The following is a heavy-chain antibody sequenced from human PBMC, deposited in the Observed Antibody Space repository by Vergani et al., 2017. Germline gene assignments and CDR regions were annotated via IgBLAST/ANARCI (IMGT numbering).Heavy chain of an antibody. D-gene: IGHD4-17*01. CDR3: ARDLMTTDAFDI. CDR1: GFTFSSYS. V-gene: IGHV3-21*01. CDR2: ISSSSRYI. J-gene: IGHJ3*02. Sequence: EVQLVESGGGLVKPGGSLRLSCAASGFTFSSYSMNWVRQAPGKGLEWVSSISSSSRYIYYADSVKGRFTISRDNAKNSLYLQMNSLRAEDTAVYYCARDLMTTDAFDIWGQGTMVTVSS.